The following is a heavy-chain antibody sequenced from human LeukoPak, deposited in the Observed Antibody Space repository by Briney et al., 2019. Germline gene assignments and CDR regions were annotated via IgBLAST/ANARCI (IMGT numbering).Heavy chain of an antibody. D-gene: IGHD6-19*01. CDR1: GFTFDDYA. Sequence: PGRSLRLSCAASGFTFDDYAMYWVRHAPGKGLGWVSGISWNSGSIGYADSVKGRFTISRDNAKNSLYLQMNSLRAEDTALYYCAKDMWLLQGYFDYWGQGTLVTVSS. J-gene: IGHJ4*02. CDR2: ISWNSGSI. CDR3: AKDMWLLQGYFDY. V-gene: IGHV3-9*01.